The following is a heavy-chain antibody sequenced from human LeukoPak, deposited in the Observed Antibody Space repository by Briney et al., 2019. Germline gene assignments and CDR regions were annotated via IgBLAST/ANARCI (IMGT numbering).Heavy chain of an antibody. D-gene: IGHD4-17*01. V-gene: IGHV3-48*04. J-gene: IGHJ4*02. CDR3: AREAYGAYYFDY. Sequence: ETLSLTCTVSGGFISSGAYYWSWVRQAPGKGLEWVSYISSSSGTIYYADSVKGRFTVSRDNAKNSLYLQMNSLRAEDTAVYYCAREAYGAYYFDYWGQGTLVTVSS. CDR2: ISSSSGTI. CDR1: GGFISSGAYY.